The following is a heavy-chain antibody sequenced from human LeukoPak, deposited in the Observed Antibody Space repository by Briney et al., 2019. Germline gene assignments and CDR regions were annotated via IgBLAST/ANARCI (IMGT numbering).Heavy chain of an antibody. CDR1: GFTVSSNY. CDR3: ARDLFTPTDAFDI. Sequence: GGSLRLSCAASGFTVSSNYMSWVRQAPGKGLEWVSVIYSGGSTYYADSVKGRFTISRDNSKNTLYLQMNSLRAEDTAVYYCARDLFTPTDAFDIWGQGTMVTVSS. CDR2: IYSGGST. V-gene: IGHV3-66*01. D-gene: IGHD4-17*01. J-gene: IGHJ3*02.